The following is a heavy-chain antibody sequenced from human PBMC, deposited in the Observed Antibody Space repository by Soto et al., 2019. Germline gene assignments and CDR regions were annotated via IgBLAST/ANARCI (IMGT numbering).Heavy chain of an antibody. D-gene: IGHD2-21*02. CDR2: IDLDIGDT. V-gene: IGHV1-2*02. J-gene: IGHJ4*02. Sequence: ASVEVSCKASGHTFTGHHMHWVRQAPGQGLEWMGLIDLDIGDTKYAQKFQGRVTSTSDTSITTAYMELRGLRSDDTAVYYCALEPTGTAGFDYWGQGTLVTVSS. CDR3: ALEPTGTAGFDY. CDR1: GHTFTGHH.